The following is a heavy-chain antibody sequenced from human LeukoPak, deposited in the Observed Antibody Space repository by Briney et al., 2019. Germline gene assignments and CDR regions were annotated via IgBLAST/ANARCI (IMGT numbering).Heavy chain of an antibody. J-gene: IGHJ4*02. V-gene: IGHV4-61*02. D-gene: IGHD5-12*01. CDR2: IYTSGST. Sequence: MSSETLSLTCTVSGGSISSGSYYWSWIRQPAGKGLEWIGRIYTSGSTNYNPSLKSRVTISVDTSKNQFSLKLSSVTAADTAVYYCARLRSGYDLFDYWGQGTLVTVSS. CDR1: GGSISSGSYY. CDR3: ARLRSGYDLFDY.